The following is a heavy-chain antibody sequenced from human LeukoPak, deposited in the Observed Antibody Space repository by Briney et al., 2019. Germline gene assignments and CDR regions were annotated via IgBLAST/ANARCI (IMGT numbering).Heavy chain of an antibody. CDR3: ARDGVAELMSALDY. CDR1: GFTFSSYS. V-gene: IGHV3-21*06. Sequence: PGGSLRLTCAASGFTFSSYSVIWVREAPGKGLEWVSFISSSSTYIYYADSLKGRFTISRDNAKNSLYLQMNSLRAEDTAVYYCARDGVAELMSALDYWGQGILVTVSS. CDR2: ISSSSTYI. J-gene: IGHJ4*02. D-gene: IGHD1-26*01.